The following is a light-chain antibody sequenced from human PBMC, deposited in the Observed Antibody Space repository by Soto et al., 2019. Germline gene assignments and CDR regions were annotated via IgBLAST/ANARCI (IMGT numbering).Light chain of an antibody. J-gene: IGKJ1*01. CDR1: QSVNNY. Sequence: ETVLTQSPATLSLSPGERATLSCRASQSVNNYLAWYQQKPGQAPRLLISDASSRATGIPARFSGSGSGTDFTLTISSLEPEDFAVYYCQQRTNWPPTFGQGTKVEIK. CDR2: DAS. CDR3: QQRTNWPPT. V-gene: IGKV3-11*01.